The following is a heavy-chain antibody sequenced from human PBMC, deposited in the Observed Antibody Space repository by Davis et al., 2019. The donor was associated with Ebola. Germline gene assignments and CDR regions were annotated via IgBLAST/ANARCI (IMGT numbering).Heavy chain of an antibody. D-gene: IGHD4-17*01. CDR3: ARVNRHGDPDY. CDR1: GFTFSSYG. CDR2: IWYDGSNK. Sequence: GESLKISCAASGFTFSSYGMHWVSQAPGKGLDWVAVIWYDGSNKYYADSVKGRFTISRDNSKNTLYLQMNSLRAEDMAVYYCARVNRHGDPDYWGQGTLVTVSS. V-gene: IGHV3-33*01. J-gene: IGHJ4*02.